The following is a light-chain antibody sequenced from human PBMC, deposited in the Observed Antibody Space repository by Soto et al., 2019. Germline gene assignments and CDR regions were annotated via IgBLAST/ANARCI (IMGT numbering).Light chain of an antibody. CDR1: TGAVTSGHY. CDR3: LLSYSGADVV. Sequence: QAVVTQEPSLTVSPGGTVTLTCGSSTGAVTSGHYPYWFQQKPGQAPRTLIYDTSNKHSWTPARFSGSLLGGKAALTLSGAQPEDEAEYYCLLSYSGADVVFGGGNKVTGL. V-gene: IGLV7-46*01. J-gene: IGLJ2*01. CDR2: DTS.